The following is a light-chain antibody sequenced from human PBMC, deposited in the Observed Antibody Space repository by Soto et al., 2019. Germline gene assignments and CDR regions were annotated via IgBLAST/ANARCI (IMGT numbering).Light chain of an antibody. V-gene: IGLV2-23*02. CDR1: SSNVGSYNF. CDR2: EVS. CDR3: CLYAGNNALV. Sequence: QSALTQPASVSGSRGQSITISCTGTSSNVGSYNFVSWYRQYPGKAPELIIYEVSQRPSTFFNRFSGSKSGNTASLTISGLQSDDEADYYCCLYAGNNALVFGGGTKVTVL. J-gene: IGLJ3*02.